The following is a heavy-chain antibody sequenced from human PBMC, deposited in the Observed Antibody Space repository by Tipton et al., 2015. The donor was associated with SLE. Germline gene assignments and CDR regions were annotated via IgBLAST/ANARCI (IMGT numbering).Heavy chain of an antibody. J-gene: IGHJ4*02. CDR2: INPNSGGT. V-gene: IGHV1-2*02. Sequence: QVQLVQSGAEVKKPGSSVKVSCKASGGTFSSYAISWVRQAPGQGLEWMGWINPNSGGTNYAQKFQGRVTMTRDTSISTAYMELSRLRSDDMAVYYCARGIVIAALHFFDYWGQGTLVTVST. D-gene: IGHD6-25*01. CDR3: ARGIVIAALHFFDY. CDR1: GGTFSSYA.